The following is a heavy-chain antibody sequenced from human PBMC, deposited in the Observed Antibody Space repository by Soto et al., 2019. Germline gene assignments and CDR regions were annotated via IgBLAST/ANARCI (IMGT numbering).Heavy chain of an antibody. CDR2: IIPSFGTT. V-gene: IGHV1-69*01. D-gene: IGHD5-18*01. CDR3: ASVYVDTFGMDV. CDR1: GCTFCSYA. Sequence: QVQLVQSGPEVKKPGASVKVSCKASGCTFCSYAISWVRQAPGQGLEWMGGIIPSFGTTNYAQKFQGRVTITADESENTVHRELSSLRSEDAAVYYCASVYVDTFGMDVWGQVTTVTVSS. J-gene: IGHJ6*02.